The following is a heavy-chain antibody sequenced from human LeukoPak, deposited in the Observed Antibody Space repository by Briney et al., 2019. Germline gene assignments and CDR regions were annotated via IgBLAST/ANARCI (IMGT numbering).Heavy chain of an antibody. CDR1: GGSISSGDHY. CDR2: IYYSGST. V-gene: IGHV4-30-4*01. J-gene: IGHJ3*02. CDR3: ARGLLVADAFDI. D-gene: IGHD2-21*01. Sequence: SETLPLTCTVSGGSISSGDHYWSWIRQPPGKGLEWIGYIYYSGSTYYNPSLKSRVTISVDTSKNQFSLKLSSVTAADTAVNYCARGLLVADAFDIWGQATMVTVSS.